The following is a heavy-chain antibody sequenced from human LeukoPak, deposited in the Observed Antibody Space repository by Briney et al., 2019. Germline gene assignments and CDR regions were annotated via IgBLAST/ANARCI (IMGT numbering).Heavy chain of an antibody. CDR1: GFTFSSYW. Sequence: GGSLRLSCAASGFTFSSYWMLWVRQAPGKGLVWVSRINSYGSSTTNADSVKGRFTISRDNAKNTLYLQMNSLRAEDTAVYYCARDVSGWSAFDIWGQGTMVTVSS. CDR3: ARDVSGWSAFDI. D-gene: IGHD6-19*01. CDR2: INSYGSST. J-gene: IGHJ3*02. V-gene: IGHV3-74*01.